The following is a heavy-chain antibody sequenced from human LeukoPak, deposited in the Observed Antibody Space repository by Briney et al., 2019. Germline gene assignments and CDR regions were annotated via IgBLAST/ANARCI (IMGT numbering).Heavy chain of an antibody. D-gene: IGHD1-26*01. J-gene: IGHJ6*02. V-gene: IGHV3-21*01. CDR3: ARVGANGMDV. CDR2: ISSSSSYI. Sequence: GGSLRLSCAASGFTFSGYSMNWVRQAPGKGLEWVSSISSSSSYIYYADSVKGRFTISRDNAKNSLYLQMNSLRAEDTAVYYCARVGANGMDVWGQGTTVTVSS. CDR1: GFTFSGYS.